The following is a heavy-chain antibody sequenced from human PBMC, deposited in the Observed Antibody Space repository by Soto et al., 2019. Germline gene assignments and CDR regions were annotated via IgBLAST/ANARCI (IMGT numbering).Heavy chain of an antibody. CDR1: GISLTNSGVG. V-gene: IGHV2-5*02. D-gene: IGHD3-9*01. CDR3: AQMDFDLYGMDV. CDR2: IYWDDAK. Sequence: QITLTESGPTLVKPTQTLTLTCTFSGISLTNSGVGVSWIRQPPGKALEWLAVIYWDDAKHFSRSQKSRLTITKDTSKNQVVLTMTNMDSVDTATYFCAQMDFDLYGMDVWGQGTTVIVSS. J-gene: IGHJ6*02.